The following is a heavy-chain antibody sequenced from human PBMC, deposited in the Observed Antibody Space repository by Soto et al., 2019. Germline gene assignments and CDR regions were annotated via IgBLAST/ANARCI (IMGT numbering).Heavy chain of an antibody. CDR3: AKDNVVTATPYYFDY. CDR1: GFTFSSYA. Sequence: LRLSCAASGFTFSSYAMVWVRQAPGKGLEWVSGVGGSGGSTYYADSVKGRFTISRDNSKNTLYLQMNSLRAEDTAVYYCAKDNVVTATPYYFDYWGQGTLVTVSS. D-gene: IGHD2-21*02. J-gene: IGHJ4*02. V-gene: IGHV3-23*01. CDR2: VGGSGGST.